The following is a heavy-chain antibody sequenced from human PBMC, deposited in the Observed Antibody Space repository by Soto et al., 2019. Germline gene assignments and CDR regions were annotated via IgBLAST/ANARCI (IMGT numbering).Heavy chain of an antibody. CDR1: GYTFTSYY. V-gene: IGHV1-46*01. J-gene: IGHJ6*02. D-gene: IGHD6-13*01. Sequence: ASVKVSCKASGYTFTSYYIHWVRQAPGEGLEWMGIINPNSGSTSYAQKFQGRVTMTRDTSTSTVYMEMSSLRSEDTAVYYCARDRDDLRQQLLPGNYYYVLAVWSQGSTVTVSS. CDR2: INPNSGST. CDR3: ARDRDDLRQQLLPGNYYYVLAV.